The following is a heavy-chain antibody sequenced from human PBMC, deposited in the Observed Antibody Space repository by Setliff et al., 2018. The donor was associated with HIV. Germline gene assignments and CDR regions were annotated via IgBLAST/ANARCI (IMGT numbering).Heavy chain of an antibody. CDR3: VKSASWDLRGWLH. Sequence: GGSLRLSCEASGFTLSSYSMNWVRQAPGKGLEWVSYIGSSSSPIYYADSVKGRFTISRDNAKNMVYLQMSSLRAEDSAVYYCVKSASWDLRGWLHWGQGTPVTVSS. J-gene: IGHJ4*02. V-gene: IGHV3-48*01. CDR2: IGSSSSPI. D-gene: IGHD6-19*01. CDR1: GFTLSSYS.